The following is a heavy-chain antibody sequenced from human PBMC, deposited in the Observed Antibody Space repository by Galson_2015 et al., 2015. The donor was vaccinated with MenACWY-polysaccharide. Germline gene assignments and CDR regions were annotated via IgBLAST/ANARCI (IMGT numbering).Heavy chain of an antibody. V-gene: IGHV4-38-2*02. CDR1: GASISSGYY. CDR2: IFHSGST. Sequence: ETLSLPCNVSGASISSGYYWGWFRQPPGKGLEWIGSIFHSGSTYRNPSLGSRLIISIDSSKNQLSLMLTSVTAADTAVYYCTSGRLRWYPFDYWGQGTLVTVSS. J-gene: IGHJ4*02. D-gene: IGHD4-23*01. CDR3: TSGRLRWYPFDY.